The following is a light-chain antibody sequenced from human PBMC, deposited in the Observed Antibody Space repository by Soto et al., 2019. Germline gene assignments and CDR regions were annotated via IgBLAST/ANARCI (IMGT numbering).Light chain of an antibody. CDR3: QSYDSSLSRRWV. CDR1: SSNIGAGYP. J-gene: IGLJ3*02. CDR2: G. V-gene: IGLV1-40*01. Sequence: QSVLTQPPSVSGAPGQRVTISCTGSSSNIGAGYPVHWYQQLPGTAPKLLVAGNRPSGVPDRFSVSKSGASASLAITRLQAEGEADYYCQSYDSSLSRRWVFGGGTKLTVL.